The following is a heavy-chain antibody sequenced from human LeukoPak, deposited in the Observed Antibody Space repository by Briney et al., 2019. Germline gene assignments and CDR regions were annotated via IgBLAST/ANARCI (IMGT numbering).Heavy chain of an antibody. J-gene: IGHJ4*02. CDR3: ARRLYYDTAGSPFDL. V-gene: IGHV3-74*01. Sequence: GGSLGLSCAASGFTFRSYWMSWIRQSPGKELLWVSRIHGDGGDTSYADSVKGRFTISRDNAKNTLYLQMDGLTAEDTAVYYCARRLYYDTAGSPFDLWGQGTLVIVSS. D-gene: IGHD3-22*01. CDR2: IHGDGGDT. CDR1: GFTFRSYW.